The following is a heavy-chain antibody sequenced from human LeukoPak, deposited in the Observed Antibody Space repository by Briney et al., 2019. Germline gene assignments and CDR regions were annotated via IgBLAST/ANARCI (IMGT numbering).Heavy chain of an antibody. CDR3: ASIAADTAMVKGPVDY. CDR1: GYTFTGYY. V-gene: IGHV1-2*02. Sequence: ASVKVSCKASGYTFTGYYMHWVRQAPGQGLEWMGWINPNSGGTNYAQKFQGRVTMTRDTSISTAHMELSRLRSDDTAVYYCASIAADTAMVKGPVDYWGQGTLVTVSS. D-gene: IGHD5-18*01. J-gene: IGHJ4*02. CDR2: INPNSGGT.